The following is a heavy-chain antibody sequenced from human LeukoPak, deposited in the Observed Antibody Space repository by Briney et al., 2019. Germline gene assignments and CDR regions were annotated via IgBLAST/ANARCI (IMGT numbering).Heavy chain of an antibody. D-gene: IGHD3-10*01. CDR1: GFTFSSYG. CDR2: IRCDGSNK. Sequence: GGSLRLSCAASGFTFSSYGMHWVRQAPGKGLEWVAFIRCDGSNKYYADSVKGRFTISRDNSKNTLYLQMNSLRAEDTAVYYCAKDLLWFGEPNWFDPWGQGTLVTVSS. J-gene: IGHJ5*02. V-gene: IGHV3-30*02. CDR3: AKDLLWFGEPNWFDP.